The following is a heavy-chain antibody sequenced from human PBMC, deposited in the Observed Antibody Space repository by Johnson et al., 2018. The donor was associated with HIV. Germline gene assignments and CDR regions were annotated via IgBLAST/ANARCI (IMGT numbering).Heavy chain of an antibody. CDR2: ISSSGSTI. V-gene: IGHV3-11*01. D-gene: IGHD1-26*01. CDR3: AKGEIEDAFDI. J-gene: IGHJ3*02. CDR1: GFTFSDHY. Sequence: QVQLVESGGGLVKPGGSLRLSCAASGFTFSDHYMNWMRQAPGKGLEWVSYISSSGSTIYYADSVKGRFTISRDNAKNSLYLQMNSLRAEDTALYYCAKGEIEDAFDIWGQGTMVTVSS.